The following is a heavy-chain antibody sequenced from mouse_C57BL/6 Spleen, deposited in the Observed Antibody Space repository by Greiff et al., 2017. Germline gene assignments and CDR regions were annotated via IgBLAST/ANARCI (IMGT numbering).Heavy chain of an antibody. CDR1: GYAFTNYL. D-gene: IGHD2-12*01. V-gene: IGHV1-54*01. CDR2: INPGSGGT. J-gene: IGHJ1*03. Sequence: QVQLQQSGAELVRPGTSVKVSCKASGYAFTNYLIEWVKQRPGHGLEWIGVINPGSGGTNYNEKFKGKATLTADKSSSTAYMQLSSLTSEDSAVYFCARRHYSYWYFDVWGTGTTVTVSS. CDR3: ARRHYSYWYFDV.